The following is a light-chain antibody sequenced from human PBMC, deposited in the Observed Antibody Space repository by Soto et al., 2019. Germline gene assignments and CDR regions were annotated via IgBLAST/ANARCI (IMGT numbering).Light chain of an antibody. CDR1: QSISSN. CDR2: GAS. Sequence: EIVMTQSPATLSMSPGQRATLSCRASQSISSNLAWYQQKPGQAPRLLMYGASTMATGIPARFSASGSGTEFTLTISSLQAEDFAVYYCQQYNDRLWTFGQGTKVEIK. CDR3: QQYNDRLWT. J-gene: IGKJ1*01. V-gene: IGKV3-15*01.